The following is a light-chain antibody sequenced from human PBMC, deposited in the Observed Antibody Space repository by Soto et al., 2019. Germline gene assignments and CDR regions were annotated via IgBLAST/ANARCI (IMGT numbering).Light chain of an antibody. CDR3: QQYHDAGYT. CDR2: GAS. CDR1: QSVSNN. J-gene: IGKJ1*01. Sequence: IVMTQSPATLSVSPGGRASLSCRASQSVSNNLAWYQQKPGQAPRLLIYGASTRAAGIPGRFSGSGSGTEFTLIISSLQSDEFAVYSCQQYHDAGYTFGQGTKVEI. V-gene: IGKV3-15*01.